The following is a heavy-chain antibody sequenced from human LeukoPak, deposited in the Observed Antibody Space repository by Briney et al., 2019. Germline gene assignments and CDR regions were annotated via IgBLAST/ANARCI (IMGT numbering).Heavy chain of an antibody. Sequence: SVKVSCKASGGTFSSYAISWVRQAPGQGLEWMGGIIPIFGTANYAQKFQGRVTITADESTSTAYMELSSLRSEDTAVNYCARRSDSSGYPYYFDYWGQGTLVTVSS. J-gene: IGHJ4*02. CDR2: IIPIFGTA. V-gene: IGHV1-69*01. CDR1: GGTFSSYA. D-gene: IGHD3-22*01. CDR3: ARRSDSSGYPYYFDY.